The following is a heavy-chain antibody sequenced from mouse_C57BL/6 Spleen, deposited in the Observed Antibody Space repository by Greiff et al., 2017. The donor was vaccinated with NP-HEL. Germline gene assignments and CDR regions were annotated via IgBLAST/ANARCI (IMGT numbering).Heavy chain of an antibody. J-gene: IGHJ2*01. CDR1: GYTFTDYE. CDR3: TREDYESYFDY. D-gene: IGHD2-4*01. V-gene: IGHV1-15*01. CDR2: IDPASGGT. Sequence: QVQLQQSGAELVRPGASVTLSCKASGYTFTDYEMHWVKQTPVHGLEWIGAIDPASGGTAYNQKFKGKAILTADKSSSTAYMELRSLTSEDSAVYYCTREDYESYFDYWGQGTTLTVSS.